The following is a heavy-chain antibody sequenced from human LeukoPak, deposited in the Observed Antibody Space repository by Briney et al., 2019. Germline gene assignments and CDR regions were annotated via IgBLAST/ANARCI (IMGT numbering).Heavy chain of an antibody. D-gene: IGHD3-22*01. CDR1: GYTFTGYY. CDR3: ARGGDETYYYDSSADW. Sequence: ASVKVSCKASGYTFTGYYMHWVRQAPGQGLEWMGWINPNSGGTNYAQKFEGRVTMTTDTSISTAYMELSSLRSDDTAVYYCARGGDETYYYDSSADWWGQGTLVTVSS. CDR2: INPNSGGT. V-gene: IGHV1-2*02. J-gene: IGHJ4*02.